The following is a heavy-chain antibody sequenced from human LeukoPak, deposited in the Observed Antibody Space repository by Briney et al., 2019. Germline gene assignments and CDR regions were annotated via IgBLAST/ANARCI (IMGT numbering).Heavy chain of an antibody. CDR3: ARVTGSYSFDS. V-gene: IGHV3-11*05. Sequence: KAGGSLRLSCAASGFTFSDYYMSWIRQAPGKGLGWVAYITSSTSYTNYEDSVKGRFTISRDNVKNSLYLQMNSLRAEDTAVFYCARVTGSYSFDSWGQGTLVTVSS. D-gene: IGHD3-10*01. J-gene: IGHJ4*02. CDR2: ITSSTSYT. CDR1: GFTFSDYY.